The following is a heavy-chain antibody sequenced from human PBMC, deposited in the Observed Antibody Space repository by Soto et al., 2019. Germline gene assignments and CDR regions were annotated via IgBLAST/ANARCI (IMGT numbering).Heavy chain of an antibody. D-gene: IGHD1-26*01. CDR1: GGSVTSHH. CDR2: TYYTGNT. CDR3: ARFRYGGSYWREFDY. Sequence: SETLSLTCFVSGGSVTSHHWSWIRQFPGPGLQWIAYTYYTGNTNSNPSLQCRVTISLDTSKNQLSLKLTSITAADTAVYYCARFRYGGSYWREFDYWGQGTLVT. J-gene: IGHJ4*02. V-gene: IGHV4-59*02.